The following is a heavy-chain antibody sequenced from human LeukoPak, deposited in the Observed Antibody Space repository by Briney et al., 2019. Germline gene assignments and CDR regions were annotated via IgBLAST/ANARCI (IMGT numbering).Heavy chain of an antibody. CDR3: ARGFYIPGIAVAGVFDY. CDR2: INHSGST. D-gene: IGHD6-19*01. V-gene: IGHV4-34*01. J-gene: IGHJ4*02. CDR1: GGSFSGYY. Sequence: SETLSLTCAVYGGSFSGYYWCCSRQPPGKRLEWIWEINHSGSTNYNPSLKSRVTISVDTSKIQIYLKLSSVTAADTAVYYCARGFYIPGIAVAGVFDYWGQGTLVTVSS.